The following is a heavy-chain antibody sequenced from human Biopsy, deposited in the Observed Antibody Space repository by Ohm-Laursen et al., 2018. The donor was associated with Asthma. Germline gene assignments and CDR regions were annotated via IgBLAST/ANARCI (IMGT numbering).Heavy chain of an antibody. V-gene: IGHV1-3*04. J-gene: IGHJ3*01. CDR2: VNTGNGDT. CDR1: GYNFISFA. CDR3: ARTYFDFLTGQVKDVFGV. D-gene: IGHD3-9*01. Sequence: ASVKVSCKASGYNFISFAIHWVRQALGQRLEWMGWVNTGNGDTKYSQKFQGRVTITRDTSASTAYTELRSLRSEDTATYYCARTYFDFLTGQVKDVFGVWGQGTMVTVSS.